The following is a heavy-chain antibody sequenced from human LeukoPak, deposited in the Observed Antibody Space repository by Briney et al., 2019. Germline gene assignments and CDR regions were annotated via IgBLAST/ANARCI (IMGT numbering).Heavy chain of an antibody. V-gene: IGHV1-2*02. Sequence: GAPVKVSCKASGYTFTGYYMHWVRQAPGQGLEWMGWINPNSGGTNYAQKFQGRVTMTRDTSISTAYMELSRLRSDDTAVYYCAREDSSGLYYFDYWGQGTLVTVSS. CDR1: GYTFTGYY. CDR3: AREDSSGLYYFDY. J-gene: IGHJ4*02. D-gene: IGHD3-22*01. CDR2: INPNSGGT.